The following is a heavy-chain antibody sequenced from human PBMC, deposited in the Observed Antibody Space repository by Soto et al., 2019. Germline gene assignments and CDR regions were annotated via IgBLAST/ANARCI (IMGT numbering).Heavy chain of an antibody. CDR1: GFTFDDYA. Sequence: GGSLRLSCAASGFTFDDYAMYWVRQAPGKGLEWVSGISWNGATMGYADSVKGRFTISRDNAKNSLYLQMNNLRAEDTALYYCANALEGQYYYGMDVWGQGTTVTVSS. V-gene: IGHV3-9*01. CDR2: ISWNGATM. J-gene: IGHJ6*02. CDR3: ANALEGQYYYGMDV.